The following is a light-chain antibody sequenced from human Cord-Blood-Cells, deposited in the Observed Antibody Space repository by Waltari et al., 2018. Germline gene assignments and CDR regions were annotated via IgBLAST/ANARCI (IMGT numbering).Light chain of an antibody. J-gene: IGKJ2*01. V-gene: IGKV1-39*01. CDR1: QSISSY. CDR2: AAS. CDR3: QQSYSTPYT. Sequence: IQMTQSPSSLYASVGHRVTNTCRASQSISSYLNWYQQKPGKAPKLLIYAASSLQSGVPSRFSGSGAGTDFTLTISSLQPEDFATYYCQQSYSTPYTFGQGTKLEIK.